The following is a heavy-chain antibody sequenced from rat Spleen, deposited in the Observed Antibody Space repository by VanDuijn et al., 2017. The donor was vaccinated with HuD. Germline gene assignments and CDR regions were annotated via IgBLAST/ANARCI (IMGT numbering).Heavy chain of an antibody. V-gene: IGHV2-4*01. Sequence: QVQLKESGPGLVQPSQTLSLTCTVSGFSLTRYGVSWVCQPPGKGLEWIGAIWSGGSTDYNSALKSRLSISRDTSKSQVFLKMNSLQTEDTAIYFCTRGYGGYSEDYFDYWGQGVMVTVSS. CDR2: IWSGGST. CDR3: TRGYGGYSEDYFDY. D-gene: IGHD1-11*01. J-gene: IGHJ2*01. CDR1: GFSLTRYG.